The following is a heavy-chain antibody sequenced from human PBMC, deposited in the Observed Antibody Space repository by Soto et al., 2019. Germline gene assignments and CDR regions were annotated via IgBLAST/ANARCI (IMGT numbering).Heavy chain of an antibody. Sequence: QVQLQESGPGLVKPSETLSLTCTVSGDSMNPYYWCWIRQPPGKGLEWIGYIYFSGSTNFNPSLKSRVTLSLDTAKRQFFLKLTSVTAADTAVYYCARAWAVPGSHWGDWGRGTLVTVSS. CDR1: GDSMNPYY. CDR2: IYFSGST. CDR3: ARAWAVPGSHWGD. V-gene: IGHV4-59*01. J-gene: IGHJ4*02. D-gene: IGHD6-19*01.